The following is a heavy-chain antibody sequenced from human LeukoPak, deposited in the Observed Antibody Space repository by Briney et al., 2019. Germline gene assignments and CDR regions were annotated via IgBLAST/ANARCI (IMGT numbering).Heavy chain of an antibody. Sequence: ASVKVSCKASGYTFTGYYMHWVRQAPGQGLEWMGWINPNSGNTGYAQKFQGRVTMTRNTSISTAYMGLTSLRSEDTAVDYCAREYQLLGTVYNYFDPWGQGTLVTVSS. CDR3: AREYQLLGTVYNYFDP. J-gene: IGHJ5*02. CDR2: INPNSGNT. V-gene: IGHV1-8*02. CDR1: GYTFTGYY. D-gene: IGHD2-2*01.